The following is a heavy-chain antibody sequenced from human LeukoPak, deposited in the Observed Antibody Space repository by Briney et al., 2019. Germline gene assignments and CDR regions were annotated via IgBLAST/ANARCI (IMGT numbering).Heavy chain of an antibody. CDR3: WVPATAGEADY. CDR2: INSDGSIA. J-gene: IGHJ4*02. V-gene: IGHV3-74*01. CDR1: GFTFSSYW. D-gene: IGHD3-16*01. Sequence: GGSLRLSCAASGFTFSSYWIHWVRQAPGMGLVWVSRINSDGSIANYADSVKGRFTISRDNVKNTLYLQMDSLTAEDTAVYYCWVPATAGEADYWGQGTQVTVSS.